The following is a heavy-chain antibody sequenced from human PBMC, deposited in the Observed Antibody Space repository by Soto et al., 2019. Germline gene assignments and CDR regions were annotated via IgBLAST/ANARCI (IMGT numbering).Heavy chain of an antibody. CDR2: IKSKTDDGTT. CDR3: VRATYFSDSSGYTRCLDY. Sequence: GGSLRLSCTVSGFTFSNAWMTWVRQAPGKGLEWVGRIKSKTDDGTTDYAAPVKGRFTISRDDSRNTLYLQMNSLKTEDTAVYYCVRATYFSDSSGYTRCLDYWGQGTLVTVSS. CDR1: GFTFSNAW. D-gene: IGHD3-22*01. V-gene: IGHV3-15*01. J-gene: IGHJ4*02.